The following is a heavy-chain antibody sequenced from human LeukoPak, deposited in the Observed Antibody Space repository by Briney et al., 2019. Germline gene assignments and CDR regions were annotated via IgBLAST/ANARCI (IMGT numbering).Heavy chain of an antibody. J-gene: IGHJ6*02. CDR2: ISASGGNT. Sequence: GGSLRLSCAASGFIFSRYDMNWVRQAPGKGLEWVAGISASGGNTYYADSVKGRFTISRDNSKNTLYLQMNSLRAEDTAVYYCARDISWDNLNYYYYGMDVWGQGTTVTVSS. CDR1: GFIFSRYD. CDR3: ARDISWDNLNYYYYGMDV. V-gene: IGHV3-23*01. D-gene: IGHD1/OR15-1a*01.